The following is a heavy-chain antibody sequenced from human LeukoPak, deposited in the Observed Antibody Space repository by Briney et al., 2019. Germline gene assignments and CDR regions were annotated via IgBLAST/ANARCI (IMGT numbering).Heavy chain of an antibody. CDR3: AKVRSWNYIHYYVMHV. Sequence: GGSLRLSYAASGSTFSSYGMHWVRQAPGKGLEWVAVISYDGSNKYYADSVKGRFTISRDNSKNTLYLQMNSLRAEDTAVYYCAKVRSWNYIHYYVMHVGAQGP. CDR1: GSTFSSYG. CDR2: ISYDGSNK. V-gene: IGHV3-30*18. J-gene: IGHJ6*02. D-gene: IGHD1-7*01.